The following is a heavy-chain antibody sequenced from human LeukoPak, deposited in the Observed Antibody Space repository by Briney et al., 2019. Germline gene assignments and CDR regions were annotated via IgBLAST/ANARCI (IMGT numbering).Heavy chain of an antibody. J-gene: IGHJ4*02. CDR3: ARSGGSYRRGGFDY. CDR2: IYYSGST. D-gene: IGHD1-26*01. V-gene: IGHV4-39*01. Sequence: SETLSLTCTVSGGSISSSSYYWGWIRQPPGKGLEWIGSIYYSGSTYYNPSLKSRVTISVDTSKNQFSLKLSSVAAAGTAVYYCARSGGSYRRGGFDYWGQGTLVTVSS. CDR1: GGSISSSSYY.